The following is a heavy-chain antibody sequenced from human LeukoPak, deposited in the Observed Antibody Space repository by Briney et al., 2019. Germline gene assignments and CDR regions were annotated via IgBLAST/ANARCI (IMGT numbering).Heavy chain of an antibody. V-gene: IGHV4-61*01. CDR2: IYYSGST. Sequence: SETLSLTCTVSGGSISSSSYYWSWIRQPPGKGLEWIGYIYYSGSTNYNPSLKSRVTISVDTSKNQFSLKLSSVTAADTAVYYCARSVVAATWWFDPWGQGTLVTVSS. CDR1: GGSISSSSYY. CDR3: ARSVVAATWWFDP. D-gene: IGHD2-15*01. J-gene: IGHJ5*02.